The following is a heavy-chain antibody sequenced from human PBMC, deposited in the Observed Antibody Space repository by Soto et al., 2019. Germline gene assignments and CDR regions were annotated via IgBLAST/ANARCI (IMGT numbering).Heavy chain of an antibody. Sequence: EVQLLESGGGLVQPGGSLRLSCAASGFTFGNYGMVWVRQAPGKGLEWVSGVSGSGSSTYYTASVKRRLTISRDNSKNTVYLQMDSLRAEDTAIYYCAKRLEISTSYFFDSWGHGTLVTVSS. CDR3: AKRLEISTSYFFDS. CDR2: VSGSGSST. V-gene: IGHV3-23*01. D-gene: IGHD1-1*01. J-gene: IGHJ4*01. CDR1: GFTFGNYG.